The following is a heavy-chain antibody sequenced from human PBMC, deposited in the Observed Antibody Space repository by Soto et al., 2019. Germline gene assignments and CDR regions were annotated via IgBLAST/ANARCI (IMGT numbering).Heavy chain of an antibody. CDR2: IYYSGST. J-gene: IGHJ5*02. CDR3: ERVKKYCASSGNGFDP. Sequence: QVQLQESGPGLVKPSQTLSLTCTVSGGSISSGGYYWSWIRQHPGKGLEWIGYIYYSGSTYYNPSLKRRVTISVDTSKTQFSLKLSSVTAADTAVYYCERVKKYCASSGNGFDPWGQGTLVTVSS. V-gene: IGHV4-31*03. D-gene: IGHD3-22*01. CDR1: GGSISSGGYY.